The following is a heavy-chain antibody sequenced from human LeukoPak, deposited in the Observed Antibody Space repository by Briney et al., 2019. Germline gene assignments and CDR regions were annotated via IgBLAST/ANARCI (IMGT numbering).Heavy chain of an antibody. Sequence: GSLRLSCAASGFTFSSHSMNWVRRAPGKGPEWVSSITSSSFNIYYADSVKGRFTISRDNAKNSLYLQMNSLRAEDTAVYYCASEYSYGQFDYWGQGTLVTVSS. D-gene: IGHD5-18*01. J-gene: IGHJ4*02. CDR3: ASEYSYGQFDY. CDR1: GFTFSSHS. CDR2: ITSSSFNI. V-gene: IGHV3-21*01.